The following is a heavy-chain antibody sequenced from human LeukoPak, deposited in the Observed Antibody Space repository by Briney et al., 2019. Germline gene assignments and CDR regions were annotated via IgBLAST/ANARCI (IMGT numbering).Heavy chain of an antibody. CDR3: ARFDLDATDNIDY. CDR1: GGSISSYY. J-gene: IGHJ4*02. Sequence: SETLSLTCTVSGGSISSYYWSWIRQPPGKGLEWIGYIYYSGSTNYNPSLKSRVTISVDTSKNQFSLKLSSVTAADTAVYYCARFDLDATDNIDYWGQGTLVTVSS. CDR2: IYYSGST. D-gene: IGHD3-3*01. V-gene: IGHV4-59*01.